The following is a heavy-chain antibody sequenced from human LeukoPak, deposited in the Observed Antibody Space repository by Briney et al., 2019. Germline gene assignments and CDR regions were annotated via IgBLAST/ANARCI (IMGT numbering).Heavy chain of an antibody. CDR3: ARGDIVVVPAAELDY. Sequence: GASVKVSCKASGYTFTSYGISWVRQAPGQGLEWMGWISAYNGNTNYAQKLQGRVTMTTDTSTSTAYMELRSLRSDDTAVYYCARGDIVVVPAAELDYWGQGTLVTVSS. CDR2: ISAYNGNT. D-gene: IGHD2-2*01. J-gene: IGHJ4*02. V-gene: IGHV1-18*01. CDR1: GYTFTSYG.